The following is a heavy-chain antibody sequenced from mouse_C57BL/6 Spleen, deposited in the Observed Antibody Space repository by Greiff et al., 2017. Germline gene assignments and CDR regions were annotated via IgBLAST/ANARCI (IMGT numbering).Heavy chain of an antibody. CDR1: GYTFTSYW. CDR3: ARSSGNPRVDY. Sequence: QVHVPQPGAELVKPGASVKLSCKASGYTFTSYWMQWVKQRPGQGLEWIGEIDPSDSYTKSNPNFKGKATLTVATSSSTAYMQLSSLTSEDSAVYYCARSSGNPRVDYWGQGTTLTVSS. J-gene: IGHJ2*01. CDR2: IDPSDSYT. D-gene: IGHD2-1*01. V-gene: IGHV1-50*01.